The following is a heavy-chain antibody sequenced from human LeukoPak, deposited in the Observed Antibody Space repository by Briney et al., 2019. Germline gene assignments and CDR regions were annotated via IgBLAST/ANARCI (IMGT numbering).Heavy chain of an antibody. Sequence: GASVKVSCKASGYTFISYAIHWVRQAPGQRLEWMGWINVGNGNTKYSQKFQGRVTITRDTSASTAYMELSSLRSEDTAVYYCARDRGAATGNWFDPWAREPWSPSPQ. CDR3: ARDRGAATGNWFDP. J-gene: IGHJ5*02. D-gene: IGHD6-13*01. CDR2: INVGNGNT. V-gene: IGHV1-3*01. CDR1: GYTFISYA.